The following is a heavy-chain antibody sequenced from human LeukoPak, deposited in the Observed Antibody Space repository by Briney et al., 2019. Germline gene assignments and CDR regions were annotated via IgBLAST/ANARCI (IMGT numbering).Heavy chain of an antibody. CDR3: ARLGLLWFGELSYYYYGMDV. Sequence: ASVKVSCKASGYTFTSYDINWVRQATGQGLEWMGWMNPNSGNTGYAQKFQGRVTMTRNTSISTAYMELSSLRSEDTAVYYCARLGLLWFGELSYYYYGMDVWGQGTTVTVSS. V-gene: IGHV1-8*01. CDR2: MNPNSGNT. CDR1: GYTFTSYD. J-gene: IGHJ6*02. D-gene: IGHD3-10*01.